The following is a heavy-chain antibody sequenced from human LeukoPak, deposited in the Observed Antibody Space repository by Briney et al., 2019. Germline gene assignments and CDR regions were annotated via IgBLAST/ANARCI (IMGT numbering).Heavy chain of an antibody. D-gene: IGHD3-22*01. CDR3: ARDVTYYYDSSGYYY. CDR2: ISYDGSNK. V-gene: IGHV3-30-3*01. Sequence: PGGSLRLSCAASGFTFSSYAMHWVRQAPGKGLEWVAVISYDGSNKYYADSVKGRFTISSDNSKNTPYLQMNSLRAEDTAVYYCARDVTYYYDSSGYYYWGQGTLVTVSS. J-gene: IGHJ4*02. CDR1: GFTFSSYA.